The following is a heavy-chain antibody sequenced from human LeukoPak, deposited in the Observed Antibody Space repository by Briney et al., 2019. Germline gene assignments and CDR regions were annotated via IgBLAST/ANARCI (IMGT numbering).Heavy chain of an antibody. CDR2: MNPNSGNT. CDR3: ARDKMDYYDSSGYYSLDY. CDR1: GYTFTSYG. Sequence: ASVKVSCKASGYTFTSYGINWVRQATGQGLEWMGWMNPNSGNTGYAQRFQGRVTMTRDTSISTAYMELSRLRSDDTAVYYCARDKMDYYDSSGYYSLDYWGQGTLVTVSS. V-gene: IGHV1-8*02. J-gene: IGHJ4*02. D-gene: IGHD3-22*01.